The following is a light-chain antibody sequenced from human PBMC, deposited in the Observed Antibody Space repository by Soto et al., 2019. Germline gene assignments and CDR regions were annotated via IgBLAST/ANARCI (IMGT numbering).Light chain of an antibody. Sequence: QSPLRQPASVSGSPGHSITISCTGTSSDVGGYNYVSWYQQHPGKAPKLMIYEVSNRPSGVSNRFSGSKSGNTASLTISGLQAEEEADYYCSSYTSRSTRVFGTGTKVTVL. CDR1: SSDVGGYNY. J-gene: IGLJ1*01. CDR3: SSYTSRSTRV. CDR2: EVS. V-gene: IGLV2-14*01.